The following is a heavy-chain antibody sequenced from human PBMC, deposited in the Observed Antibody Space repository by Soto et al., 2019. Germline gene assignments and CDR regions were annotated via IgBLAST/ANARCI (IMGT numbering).Heavy chain of an antibody. V-gene: IGHV4-39*01. CDR3: ARSRDTESVAFDI. CDR2: IYYSGST. Sequence: QLQLQESGPGLVKPSETLSLTCTVSGGSISSSSYYWGWIRQPPGKGLEWIGSIYYSGSTYYNPSLKSRVTISVDTSKNQFSLKLSSVTAADTAVYYCARSRDTESVAFDIWGQGTMVTVSS. J-gene: IGHJ3*02. CDR1: GGSISSSSYY.